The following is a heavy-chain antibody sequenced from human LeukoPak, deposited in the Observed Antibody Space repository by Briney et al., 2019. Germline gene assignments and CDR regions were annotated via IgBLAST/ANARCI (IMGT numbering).Heavy chain of an antibody. V-gene: IGHV3-43D*03. CDR1: GFTFDDYA. CDR2: ISWDGGST. Sequence: GGSLRLSCAASGFTFDDYAMHWVRQAPGKGLEWVSLISWDGGSTYYADSVKGRFTISRDNSKNSLYLQMNSLRSEDTALYYCARDYYDSSGYYYYYYMDVWGKGTTVTVSS. J-gene: IGHJ6*03. D-gene: IGHD3-22*01. CDR3: ARDYYDSSGYYYYYYMDV.